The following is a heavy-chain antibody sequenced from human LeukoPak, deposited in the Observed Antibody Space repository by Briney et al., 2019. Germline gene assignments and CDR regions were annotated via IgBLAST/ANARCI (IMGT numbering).Heavy chain of an antibody. CDR2: INPNSGGT. D-gene: IGHD3-16*02. V-gene: IGHV1-2*02. CDR3: ARRDYVWGSYRTYYFDY. J-gene: IGHJ4*02. CDR1: GYTFTGYY. Sequence: ASVKVSCKASGYTFTGYYMHWVRQAPGQGLEWMGWINPNSGGTSYAQKFQGRVTMTRDTSISTAYMELSRLRSDDTAVYYCARRDYVWGSYRTYYFDYWGQGTLVTVSS.